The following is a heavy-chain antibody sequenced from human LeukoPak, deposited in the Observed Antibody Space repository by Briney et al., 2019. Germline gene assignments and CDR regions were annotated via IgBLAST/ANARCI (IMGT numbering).Heavy chain of an antibody. D-gene: IGHD2-21*01. V-gene: IGHV3-23*01. CDR2: ISGSGDST. CDR1: GFTFSSYA. CDR3: ARDGVEFYNWFDP. J-gene: IGHJ5*02. Sequence: GGSLRLSCAASGFTFSSYAMTWVRQAPGKGLEWVSGISGSGDSTYYADSVKGRFTISRDNAKNTLYLQMNSLRAEDTAVYYCARDGVEFYNWFDPWGQGTLVTVSS.